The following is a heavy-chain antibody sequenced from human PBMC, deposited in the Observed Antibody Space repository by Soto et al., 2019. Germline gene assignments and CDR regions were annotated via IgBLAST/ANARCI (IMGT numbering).Heavy chain of an antibody. CDR1: GYIFTDYA. J-gene: IGHJ6*02. Sequence: QVHLVQSGAEVRETGASVRISCEASGYIFTDYAIHWVRQAPGQRPEWMGWINAANGNIKSSRPFRDRVTLTIDKSASTAYMDLTSLRSEDTAVYFCARRGITVTNTYYYGLDVWGQGTAVTVSS. V-gene: IGHV1-3*01. CDR2: INAANGNI. CDR3: ARRGITVTNTYYYGLDV. D-gene: IGHD1-20*01.